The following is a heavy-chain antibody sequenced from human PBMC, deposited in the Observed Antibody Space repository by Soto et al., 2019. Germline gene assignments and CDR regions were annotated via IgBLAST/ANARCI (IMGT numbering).Heavy chain of an antibody. CDR2: IDPSDSYT. Sequence: GESLKISCKGSGYSFTSYWISWVRQMPGKGLEWMGRIDPSDSYTNYSPSFQGHVTISADKSISTAYLQWSSLKASDTAMYYCARLHYYGSGSHSLYYYYGMDVWGQGTTVTSP. CDR3: ARLHYYGSGSHSLYYYYGMDV. J-gene: IGHJ6*02. D-gene: IGHD3-10*01. V-gene: IGHV5-10-1*01. CDR1: GYSFTSYW.